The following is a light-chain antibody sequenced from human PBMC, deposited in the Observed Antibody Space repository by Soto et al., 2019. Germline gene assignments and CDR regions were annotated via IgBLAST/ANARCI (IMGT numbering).Light chain of an antibody. V-gene: IGLV2-14*01. CDR1: GRDIGAYDY. Sequence: QSALTQPASVSGSPGRSITISCTGSGRDIGAYDYVSWYQQHPGKAPKLLIYGVKNRPSGVSYRFSASKSAFTASLTISGLQAEDEAHYYCSSYTTSYFYVFGPGTKVTVL. CDR3: SSYTTSYFYV. CDR2: GVK. J-gene: IGLJ1*01.